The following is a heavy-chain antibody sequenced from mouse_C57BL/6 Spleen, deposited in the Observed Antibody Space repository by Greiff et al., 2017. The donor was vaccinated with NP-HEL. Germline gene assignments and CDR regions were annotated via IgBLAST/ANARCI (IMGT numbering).Heavy chain of an antibody. D-gene: IGHD2-3*01. V-gene: IGHV5-17*01. CDR1: GFTFSDYG. Sequence: EVKLVESGGGLVKPGGSLKLSCAASGFTFSDYGMHWVRQAPEKGLEWVAYISGGSSTIYYADTVKGRFTISRDNAKNTLFLQMTSLRSEDTAMYYCARSYDGYYEGAMDYWGQGTSVTVSS. J-gene: IGHJ4*01. CDR2: ISGGSSTI. CDR3: ARSYDGYYEGAMDY.